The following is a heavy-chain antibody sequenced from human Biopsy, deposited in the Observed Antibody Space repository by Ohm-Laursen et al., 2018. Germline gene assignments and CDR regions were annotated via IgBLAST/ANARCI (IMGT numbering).Heavy chain of an antibody. J-gene: IGHJ2*01. CDR2: SIPLFNTA. Sequence: ESSVKVSCKASGGTFTNHAVGWVRQAPGQGLEWVGSSIPLFNTANYADKFQGRVILTADKSTTTAYMELSSLRSEDTAIYYCARFPLGAYDDSGSYRAVEHWYFDLWGRGTLVTVSS. CDR3: ARFPLGAYDDSGSYRAVEHWYFDL. V-gene: IGHV1-69*06. D-gene: IGHD3-22*01. CDR1: GGTFTNHA.